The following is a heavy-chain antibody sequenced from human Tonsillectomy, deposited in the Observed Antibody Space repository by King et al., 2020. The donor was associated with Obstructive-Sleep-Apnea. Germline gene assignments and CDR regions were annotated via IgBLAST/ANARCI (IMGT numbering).Heavy chain of an antibody. CDR3: AQTFMGAAAGQFDY. D-gene: IGHD6-13*01. V-gene: IGHV4-59*01. CDR1: GGSISSYY. Sequence: LQLQESGPGLVKPSETLSLTCTVSGGSISSYYWSWIRQPPGKGLEWIGYIYYSGNTNYNPSLKSRVTIAGDTSKNQFSLKLRSVTAADTAVYYCAQTFMGAAAGQFDYWGQGTLVTVSS. CDR2: IYYSGNT. J-gene: IGHJ4*02.